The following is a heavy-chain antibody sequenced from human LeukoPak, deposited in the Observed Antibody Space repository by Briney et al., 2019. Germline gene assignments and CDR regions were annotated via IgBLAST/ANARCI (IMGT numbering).Heavy chain of an antibody. V-gene: IGHV1-18*01. CDR2: ISAYNGNT. CDR1: GYTFTSYG. Sequence: ASVKVSCKASGYTFTSYGISWVRQAPGQGLEWMGWISAYNGNTNYAQKLQGRVTMTTDTSTSTAYMELRSLRFDDPAVYYCARDYYYYGSGSYWVEHYYYYYYMDVWGKGTTVTVSS. D-gene: IGHD3-10*01. J-gene: IGHJ6*03. CDR3: ARDYYYYGSGSYWVEHYYYYYYMDV.